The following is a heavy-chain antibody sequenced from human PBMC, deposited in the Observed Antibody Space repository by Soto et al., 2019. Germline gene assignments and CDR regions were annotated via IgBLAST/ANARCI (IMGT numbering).Heavy chain of an antibody. Sequence: EVQLVESGGGLVQPGGSLRLSCAVSGFTLSDLYMDWVRQAPGKGLEWVGRSRNQAHSYTTEYAASVKGRFTISRDDSKNSLYLQMNSLKVEDTAVYFCTRGYDNTGYSFGGGWGQGTLVTVSS. V-gene: IGHV3-72*01. CDR2: SRNQAHSYTT. J-gene: IGHJ4*02. CDR1: GFTLSDLY. D-gene: IGHD3-22*01. CDR3: TRGYDNTGYSFGGG.